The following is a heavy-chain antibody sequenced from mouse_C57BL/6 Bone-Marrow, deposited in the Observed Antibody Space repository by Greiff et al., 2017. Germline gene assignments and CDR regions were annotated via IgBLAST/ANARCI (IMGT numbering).Heavy chain of an antibody. CDR1: GFTFSSYG. CDR3: ARHNYGNYSWFSY. D-gene: IGHD2-1*01. J-gene: IGHJ3*01. Sequence: EVHLVESGGDLVKPGGSLKLSCAASGFTFSSYGMSWVRQTPDKRLEWVATISSGGSYTYYPDSVKGRFTISRDNAKNTLYLQMSSLKSEDTAMYYCARHNYGNYSWFSYWGQVTLVTVSA. CDR2: ISSGGSYT. V-gene: IGHV5-6*01.